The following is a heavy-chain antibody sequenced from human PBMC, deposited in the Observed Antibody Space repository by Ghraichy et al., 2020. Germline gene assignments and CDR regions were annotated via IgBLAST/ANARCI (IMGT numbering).Heavy chain of an antibody. J-gene: IGHJ4*02. Sequence: SETLSLTCNVSGGSISSYYWSWIRQPPGKGLEWIGYIYYSGSTTYNPSLKSRVTISVDPSKTQFSLKLTSVTAADTAVYYCARLARGFGEFLIDSWGQGTLVTVSS. CDR3: ARLARGFGEFLIDS. CDR2: IYYSGST. V-gene: IGHV4-59*08. CDR1: GGSISSYY. D-gene: IGHD3-10*01.